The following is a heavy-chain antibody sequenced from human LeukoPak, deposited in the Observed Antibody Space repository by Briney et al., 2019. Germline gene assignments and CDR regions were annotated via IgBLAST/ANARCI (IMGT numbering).Heavy chain of an antibody. Sequence: ASVKVSCKASGYTFTGYYMHWVRQAPGQGLEWMGWINPNNGGTNYAQKFQGRVTMTRDTSISTAYMELSRLRSDDTAVYYRARESSLSGYSSDAFDIWGQGTMVTVSS. D-gene: IGHD3-22*01. J-gene: IGHJ3*02. CDR3: ARESSLSGYSSDAFDI. CDR1: GYTFTGYY. V-gene: IGHV1-2*02. CDR2: INPNNGGT.